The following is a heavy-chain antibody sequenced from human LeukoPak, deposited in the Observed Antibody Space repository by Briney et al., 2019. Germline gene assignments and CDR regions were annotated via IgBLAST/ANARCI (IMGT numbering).Heavy chain of an antibody. CDR3: ARVQYSGSYGAFDI. D-gene: IGHD1-26*01. CDR1: GFTFTTYS. CDR2: INSDGSST. J-gene: IGHJ3*02. Sequence: GGSLRLSCAASGFTFTTYSMIWVRQAPGKGLVWVSRINSDGSSTSYADSVKGRFTISRDNAKNTLYLQMNSLRAEDTAVYYCARVQYSGSYGAFDIWGQGTMVTVSS. V-gene: IGHV3-74*01.